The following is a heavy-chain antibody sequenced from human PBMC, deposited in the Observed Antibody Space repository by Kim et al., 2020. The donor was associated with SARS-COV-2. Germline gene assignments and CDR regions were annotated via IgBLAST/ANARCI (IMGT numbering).Heavy chain of an antibody. J-gene: IGHJ5*02. D-gene: IGHD5-12*01. V-gene: IGHV4-39*01. Sequence: YYNPSLKSRVTISVDTSKNQFSLKLSSVTASDTAVYYCARRSSDSGYGYYHWGQGTLVTVSS. CDR3: ARRSSDSGYGYYH.